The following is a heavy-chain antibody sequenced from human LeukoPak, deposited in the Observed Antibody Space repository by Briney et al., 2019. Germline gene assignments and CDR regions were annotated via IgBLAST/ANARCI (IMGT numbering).Heavy chain of an antibody. CDR3: AREVYSSSPRPRTIPTYSLDY. D-gene: IGHD6-6*01. Sequence: PGGSLRLSCAASGFTFSSYWVSWVRQAPGKGLEWVANIKQDGSEKYYVDSVKGRLTISRDNAKNSLYLQMNSLRAEDTAVYYCAREVYSSSPRPRTIPTYSLDYWGQGTLVTVSS. J-gene: IGHJ4*02. V-gene: IGHV3-7*05. CDR1: GFTFSSYW. CDR2: IKQDGSEK.